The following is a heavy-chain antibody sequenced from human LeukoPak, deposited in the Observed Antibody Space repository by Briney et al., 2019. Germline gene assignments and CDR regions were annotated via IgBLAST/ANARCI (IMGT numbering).Heavy chain of an antibody. V-gene: IGHV1-18*01. CDR2: ISAYNGNT. D-gene: IGHD3-22*01. J-gene: IGHJ6*02. CDR1: GYTFTSYG. CDR3: ARESPFDRAYYYDSSGPTDYYYYGMDV. Sequence: SVKVSCTASGYTFTSYGISWVRQAPGQGLEWMGWISAYNGNTNYAQKLQGRVTMTTDTSTSTAYMELRSLRSDDTAVYYCARESPFDRAYYYDSSGPTDYYYYGMDVWGQGTTVTVSS.